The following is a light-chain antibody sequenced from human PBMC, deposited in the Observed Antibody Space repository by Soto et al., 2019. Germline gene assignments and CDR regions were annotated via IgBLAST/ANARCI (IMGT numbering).Light chain of an antibody. J-gene: IGLJ1*01. CDR2: GNN. Sequence: QSLLTQRPSVSGAPGQRVTISCTGSSSNIGAHYDVHWYQQLPGTAPKLLIYGNNNRPSGVPDRFSGSKSGTSASLAITGLQAEDEADYYCQSYDGSPYVFGTGTKVTVL. CDR1: SSNIGAHYD. CDR3: QSYDGSPYV. V-gene: IGLV1-40*01.